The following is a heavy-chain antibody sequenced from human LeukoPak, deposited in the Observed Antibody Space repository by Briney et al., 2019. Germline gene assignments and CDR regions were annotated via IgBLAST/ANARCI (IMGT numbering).Heavy chain of an antibody. CDR1: GGSISSYY. D-gene: IGHD3-3*01. Sequence: SETLSLTCTVSGGSISSYYWSWIRQPPGKGLEWIGYIYYSGSTNYNPSLKSRVTVSVDTSKTQFSLKLSSVTAADTAVYYCAKALEWLLLSSPPFDYWGQGTLVTVSS. V-gene: IGHV4-59*01. CDR3: AKALEWLLLSSPPFDY. CDR2: IYYSGST. J-gene: IGHJ4*02.